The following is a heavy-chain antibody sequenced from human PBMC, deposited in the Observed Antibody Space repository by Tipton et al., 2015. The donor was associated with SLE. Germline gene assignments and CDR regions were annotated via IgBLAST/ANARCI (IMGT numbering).Heavy chain of an antibody. CDR2: IYYSGST. Sequence: TLSLTCTVSGGSISSGGYYWSWIRQHPGKGLEWIGYIYYSGSTYYNPSLKSRVTMSVDTSKNQFSLKLSSVTAADTAVYYCAGVGSGWYRYFQHWGQGTLVTVSS. J-gene: IGHJ1*01. V-gene: IGHV4-31*03. CDR1: GGSISSGGYY. D-gene: IGHD6-19*01. CDR3: AGVGSGWYRYFQH.